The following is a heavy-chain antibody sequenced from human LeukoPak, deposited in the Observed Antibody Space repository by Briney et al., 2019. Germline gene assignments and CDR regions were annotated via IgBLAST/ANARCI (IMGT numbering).Heavy chain of an antibody. D-gene: IGHD6-6*01. Sequence: ASVKVSCKASGGTFSSYAISWVRQAPGQGLEWMGGIIPIFGTANYAQKFQGRVTITADKSTSTAYMELSSLRSEDTAVYYCARSIAARRRRDLVYMDVWGKGTTVTVSS. V-gene: IGHV1-69*06. CDR3: ARSIAARRRRDLVYMDV. CDR2: IIPIFGTA. J-gene: IGHJ6*03. CDR1: GGTFSSYA.